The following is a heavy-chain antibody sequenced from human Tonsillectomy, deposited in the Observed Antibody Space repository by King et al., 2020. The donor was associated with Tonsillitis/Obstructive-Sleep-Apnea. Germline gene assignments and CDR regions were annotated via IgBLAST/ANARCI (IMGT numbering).Heavy chain of an antibody. CDR1: GFTFSSYA. D-gene: IGHD6-19*01. CDR2: ISYDGGNK. CDR3: ARESSGWYGFDY. Sequence: VQLVESGGGVVQPGRSLRLSCAASGFTFSSYAMHWVRQAPGKGLEWVAVISYDGGNKYYADSVKGRFTISRDNSKNTLYLQMNSLRAEDTAVYYCARESSGWYGFDYWGQGTLVTVSS. J-gene: IGHJ4*02. V-gene: IGHV3-30*04.